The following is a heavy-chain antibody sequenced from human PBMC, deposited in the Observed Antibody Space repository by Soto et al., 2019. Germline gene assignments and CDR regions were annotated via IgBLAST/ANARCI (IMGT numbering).Heavy chain of an antibody. V-gene: IGHV4-4*02. J-gene: IGHJ6*02. Sequence: QVQLQESCPGLVKPSGTLSLTCGVSGDSINSTNWWSWVRQPPGRGLEWIGEIYHSWTTHYNPSLKSRITIFLDESKNQFSLKLSSVTAVDTAVYYCASLKGHNHFALDVRGQGATGSVFS. CDR1: GDSINSTNW. D-gene: IGHD1-1*01. CDR2: IYHSWTT. CDR3: ASLKGHNHFALDV.